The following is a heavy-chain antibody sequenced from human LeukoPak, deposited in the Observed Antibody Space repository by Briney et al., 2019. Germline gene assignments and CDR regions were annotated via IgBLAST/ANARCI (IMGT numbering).Heavy chain of an antibody. CDR3: AKDYYDILTGQPLSFDC. CDR2: IYHSGST. Sequence: PSQTLSLTCAVSGGSISSGGYSWSWIRQPPGKGLEWIGYIYHSGSTYYNPSLKSRVTISVDRSKNQFSLKLSSVTAADTAVYYCAKDYYDILTGQPLSFDCWGQGTLVTVSS. D-gene: IGHD3-9*01. J-gene: IGHJ4*02. V-gene: IGHV4-30-2*01. CDR1: GGSISSGGYS.